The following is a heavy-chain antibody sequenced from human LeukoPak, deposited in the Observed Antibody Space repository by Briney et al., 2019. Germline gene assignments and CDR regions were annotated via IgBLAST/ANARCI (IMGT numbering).Heavy chain of an antibody. CDR3: AREDIVVVPAARRLSY. V-gene: IGHV3-7*01. J-gene: IGHJ4*02. CDR2: IKYDGREK. D-gene: IGHD2-2*01. CDR1: GFTFSTFW. Sequence: PGGSLRLSCAASGFTFSTFWMTWVRQAPGKGLEWVANIKYDGREKYYVDSVKGRITISRDNAKNSLYMQMNSLRAEDTAVYYCAREDIVVVPAARRLSYWGQGTLVIVSS.